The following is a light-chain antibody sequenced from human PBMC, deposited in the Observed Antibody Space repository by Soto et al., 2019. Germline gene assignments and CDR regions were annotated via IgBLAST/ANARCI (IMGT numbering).Light chain of an antibody. CDR3: SSYTTSNTRQIV. J-gene: IGLJ1*01. CDR1: SSDVGGYNY. V-gene: IGLV2-14*01. Sequence: ALTQPASVSGSPGQSITISCTGTSSDVGGYNYVSWYQQHPGKAPKFMIYDVSNRPSGVSNRFSGSKSDNTASLTISGLQAEDEADYYCSSYTTSNTRQIVFGTGTKVTVL. CDR2: DVS.